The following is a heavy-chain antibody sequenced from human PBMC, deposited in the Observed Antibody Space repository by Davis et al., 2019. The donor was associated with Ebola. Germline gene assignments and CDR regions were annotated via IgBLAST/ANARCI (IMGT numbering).Heavy chain of an antibody. J-gene: IGHJ5*02. CDR3: AKEGPSEYQLLWLSWFDP. CDR2: ISGGGGTT. V-gene: IGHV3-23*01. CDR1: GFTFSTYA. Sequence: GGSLRLSCAASGFTFSTYAMNWVRQAPGKGLEWVSAISGGGGTTYYADSVKGRFTISRDNSKNTLYLQMNSLRAEDTAVYYCAKEGPSEYQLLWLSWFDPWGQGTLVTVSS. D-gene: IGHD2-2*01.